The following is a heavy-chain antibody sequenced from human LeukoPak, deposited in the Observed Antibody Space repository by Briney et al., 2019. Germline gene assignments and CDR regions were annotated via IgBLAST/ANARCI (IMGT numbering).Heavy chain of an antibody. Sequence: PGGSLRLSCAASGFTFSNYEMNWVRQAPGKGLEWISYISNSGSAKNYADSVKGRFTISRDNADNSLYLQMNTLRAEDTAVYYCARDPYSSTWSYGMDVWGQGTTVTVSS. CDR2: ISNSGSAK. J-gene: IGHJ6*02. V-gene: IGHV3-48*03. D-gene: IGHD6-6*01. CDR1: GFTFSNYE. CDR3: ARDPYSSTWSYGMDV.